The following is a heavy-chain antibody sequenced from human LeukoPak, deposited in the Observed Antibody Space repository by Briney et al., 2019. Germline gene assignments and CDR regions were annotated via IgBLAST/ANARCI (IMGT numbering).Heavy chain of an antibody. J-gene: IGHJ4*02. Sequence: SAETLSLTCTVSGGSISSGGYYWSWIRQHPGKGLEWIGYIYYSGSTYYNASLKSRVTISVGTSKNLFSLKLDSVTPPDTAVYYGARGSSGSYYDNNFDYWGQGTLVTVSS. CDR2: IYYSGST. V-gene: IGHV4-31*03. CDR3: ARGSSGSYYDNNFDY. D-gene: IGHD1-26*01. CDR1: GGSISSGGYY.